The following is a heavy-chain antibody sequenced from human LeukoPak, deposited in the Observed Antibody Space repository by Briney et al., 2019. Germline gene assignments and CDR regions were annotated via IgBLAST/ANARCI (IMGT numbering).Heavy chain of an antibody. J-gene: IGHJ3*02. CDR2: MNPNSGGT. CDR3: ARVTDRDILTGYFIDAFDI. D-gene: IGHD3-9*01. V-gene: IGHV1-2*02. CDR1: GYTFTSYD. Sequence: ASVKVSCKASGYTFTSYDINWVRQATGQGLEWMGWMNPNSGGTNYAQKFQGRVTMTRDTSISTAYMELSRLRSDDTAVYYCARVTDRDILTGYFIDAFDIWGQGTMVTVSS.